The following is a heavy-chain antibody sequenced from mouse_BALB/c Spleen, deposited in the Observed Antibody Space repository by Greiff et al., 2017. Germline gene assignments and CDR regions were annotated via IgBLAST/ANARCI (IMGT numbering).Heavy chain of an antibody. V-gene: IGHV1-87*01. D-gene: IGHD2-3*01. J-gene: IGHJ2*01. CDR1: GYTFTSYW. Sequence: VQLQQSGAELARPGASVKLSCKASGYTFTSYWMQWVKQRPGQGLEWIGAIYPGDGDTRYTQKFKGKATLTADKSSSTAYMQLSSLASEDSAVYYCARSADGSPFDYWGQGTTLTVSS. CDR2: IYPGDGDT. CDR3: ARSADGSPFDY.